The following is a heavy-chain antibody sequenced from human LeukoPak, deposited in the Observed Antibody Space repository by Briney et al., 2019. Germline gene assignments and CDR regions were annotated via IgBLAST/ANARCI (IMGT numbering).Heavy chain of an antibody. V-gene: IGHV4-34*01. CDR3: ARGGSNYDAFDI. CDR1: GGSFSGYY. Sequence: SETLSLTCAVYGGSFSGYYWSWIRQPPGKGLEWIGEINHSGSTNYNPSLKSRVTISVDTSKNQFSLKLSSVTAAGTAVYYCARGGSNYDAFDIWGQGTMVTVSS. D-gene: IGHD4-11*01. CDR2: INHSGST. J-gene: IGHJ3*02.